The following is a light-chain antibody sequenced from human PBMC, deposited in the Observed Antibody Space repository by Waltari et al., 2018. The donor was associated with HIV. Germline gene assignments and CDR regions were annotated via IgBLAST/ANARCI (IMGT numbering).Light chain of an antibody. CDR1: SSTLQTDY. CDR3: GTWDPRLSVGV. Sequence: QSVLTQPPSVSAAPGQTVTISCSGSSSTLQTDYVSWYQHVPGAAPKLLIYDNNKRPSGIPDRFSGSKSGTSATLDITGLQTGDEADYYCGTWDPRLSVGVFGGGTKLTVL. CDR2: DNN. J-gene: IGLJ2*01. V-gene: IGLV1-51*01.